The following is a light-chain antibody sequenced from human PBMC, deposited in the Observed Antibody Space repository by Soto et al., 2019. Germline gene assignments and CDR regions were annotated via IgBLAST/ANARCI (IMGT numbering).Light chain of an antibody. CDR3: QQYSNWPT. Sequence: ERVMTQSPATLSVSPCDIATLSCRASQSVSRNLAWYQQRPGQAPRLLISGASTRATGIAARFSGSGSGREFTLTISSLQSEDSALYYCQQYSNWPTFGQGTRLEIK. J-gene: IGKJ5*01. CDR2: GAS. V-gene: IGKV3-15*01. CDR1: QSVSRN.